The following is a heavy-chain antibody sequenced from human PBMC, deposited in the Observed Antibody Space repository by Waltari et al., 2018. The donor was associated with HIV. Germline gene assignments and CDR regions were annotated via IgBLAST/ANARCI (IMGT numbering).Heavy chain of an antibody. V-gene: IGHV4-4*02. D-gene: IGHD3-22*01. J-gene: IGHJ3*02. CDR3: ARGAYYYERSGSPRAFDI. CDR2: LFYTGST. CDR1: GGSISSSQW. Sequence: QVQLQESGPGLVKPSGNLSPTCGVSGGSISSSQWWTWVRQPPGMGLEWIGELFYTGSTNYKSSLKSRVSISVDKSKHEFSLKLNSVTAADTAVYFCARGAYYYERSGSPRAFDIGGQGTMVIVSS.